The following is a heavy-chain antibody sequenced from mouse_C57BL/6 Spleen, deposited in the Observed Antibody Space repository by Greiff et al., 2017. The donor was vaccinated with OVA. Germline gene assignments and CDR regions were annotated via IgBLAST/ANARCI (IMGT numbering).Heavy chain of an antibody. V-gene: IGHV1-82*01. CDR3: AQPIYYGYGLAY. CDR2: IYPGDGDT. CDR1: GYAFSSSW. J-gene: IGHJ3*01. Sequence: VQLQQSGPELVKPGASVKISCKASGYAFSSSWMNWVKQRPGKGLEWIGRIYPGDGDTNYNGKFKGKATLTADKSSSTAYMQLSSLTSEDSAVYFCAQPIYYGYGLAYWGQGTLVTVSA. D-gene: IGHD2-2*01.